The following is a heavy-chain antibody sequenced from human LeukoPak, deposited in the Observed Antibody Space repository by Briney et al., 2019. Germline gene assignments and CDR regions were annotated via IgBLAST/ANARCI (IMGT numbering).Heavy chain of an antibody. V-gene: IGHV4-59*01. CDR1: GGSISSYY. CDR2: IYYSGST. Sequence: TSETLSLTCTVSGGSISSYYWSWIRQPPEKGLEWIGYIYYSGSTNYNPSLKSRVTISVDTSKNQFSLKLSSVTAADTAVYYCARDTLTMVRGVIIWGQGTLVTVSS. J-gene: IGHJ1*01. CDR3: ARDTLTMVRGVII. D-gene: IGHD3-10*01.